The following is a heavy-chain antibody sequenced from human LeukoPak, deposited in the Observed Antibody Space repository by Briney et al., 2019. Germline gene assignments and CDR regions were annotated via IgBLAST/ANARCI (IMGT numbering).Heavy chain of an antibody. J-gene: IGHJ5*02. D-gene: IGHD3-22*01. V-gene: IGHV4-34*01. CDR2: INHSGST. Sequence: SETLSLTCAVYGGSFSGYYWSWIRQPPGKGLEWIGEINHSGSTNYNPSLKSRVTIAVDTSKNQFSLKLTSVTAADTAVYYCARGIRAVITPRLWFDLWGQGTLVTVSS. CDR3: ARGIRAVITPRLWFDL. CDR1: GGSFSGYY.